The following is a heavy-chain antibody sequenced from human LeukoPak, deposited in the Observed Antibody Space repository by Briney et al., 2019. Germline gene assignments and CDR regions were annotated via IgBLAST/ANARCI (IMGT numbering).Heavy chain of an antibody. CDR2: INHSGST. J-gene: IGHJ3*02. CDR3: ARGRSHPGAFVI. CDR1: GGSFSGYY. Sequence: SETLSLTCAVYGGSFSGYYWSWIRQPPGKGLEWIGEINHSGSTNYNPSLKSRVTISVDTSKNQFSLKLSSVTAADTAVYYCARGRSHPGAFVIWGQGTMVTVSS. D-gene: IGHD3-10*01. V-gene: IGHV4-34*01.